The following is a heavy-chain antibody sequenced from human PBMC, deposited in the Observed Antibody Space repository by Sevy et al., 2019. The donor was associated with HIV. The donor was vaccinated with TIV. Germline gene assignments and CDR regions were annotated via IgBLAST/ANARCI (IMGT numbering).Heavy chain of an antibody. CDR1: GYTFTNYA. CDR2: ISGLNGDT. D-gene: IGHD3-3*01. Sequence: ASVKVSCKASGYTFTNYAISWVRQAPGQGLEWMGWISGLNGDTKNTEKFQGRFTMTTDKSTKTAYMDLRSLRSDETAVYYCVRGTTFYDFWTGGDYWGQGTLVTVSS. CDR3: VRGTTFYDFWTGGDY. J-gene: IGHJ4*02. V-gene: IGHV1-18*01.